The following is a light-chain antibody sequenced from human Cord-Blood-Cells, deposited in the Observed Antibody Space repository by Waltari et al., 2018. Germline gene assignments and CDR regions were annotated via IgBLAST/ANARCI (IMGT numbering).Light chain of an antibody. J-gene: IGLJ2*01. CDR2: GNG. CDR1: SSNIGAGYD. V-gene: IGLV1-40*01. CDR3: QSYDSSLGAVV. Sequence: QSVLTQPPSVSGAPGQRVTISCTGSSSNIGAGYDVHWYQQLPGTAPKRLIYGNGNRAAGGPDRLSGSKAGTSASLAIPGHKAEQEADYYCQSYDSSLGAVVVGGGTELTVL.